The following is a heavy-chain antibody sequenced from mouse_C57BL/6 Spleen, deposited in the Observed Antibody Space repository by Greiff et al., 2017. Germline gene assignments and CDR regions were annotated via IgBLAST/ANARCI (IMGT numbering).Heavy chain of an antibody. Sequence: EVQLQQSGPELVKPGDSVKISCKASGYSFTGYFMNWVMQSHGKSLEWIGRINPYNGDTFYNQKFKGKATLTVDKSSSTAHMELRSLTSEDSAVYYCARSGIYDYDEADYWGQGTTLTVSS. D-gene: IGHD2-4*01. J-gene: IGHJ2*01. CDR1: GYSFTGYF. V-gene: IGHV1-20*01. CDR2: INPYNGDT. CDR3: ARSGIYDYDEADY.